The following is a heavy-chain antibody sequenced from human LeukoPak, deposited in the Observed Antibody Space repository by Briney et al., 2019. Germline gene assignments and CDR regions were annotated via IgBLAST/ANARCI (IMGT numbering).Heavy chain of an antibody. J-gene: IGHJ1*01. V-gene: IGHV1-2*02. CDR2: INPNSGGT. CDR3: ATKYYGSGSYYSEGYFQH. D-gene: IGHD3-10*01. CDR1: GYTFTGYY. Sequence: GASVKVSCKASGYTFTGYYMHWVRQAPGQGLEWMGWINPNSGGTNYAQKFRGRVTMTRDTSINTAYMELSRLRSDDTAVYYCATKYYGSGSYYSEGYFQHWGQGTLVTVSS.